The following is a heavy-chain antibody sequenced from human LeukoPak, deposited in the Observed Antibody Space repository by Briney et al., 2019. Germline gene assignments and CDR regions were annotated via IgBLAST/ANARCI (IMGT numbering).Heavy chain of an antibody. D-gene: IGHD3-10*01. J-gene: IGHJ5*02. CDR2: MDHSGIN. V-gene: IGHV4-39*07. CDR3: ARDSGTTGEVKFDP. CDR1: GDSINSSFYY. Sequence: SETLSLTCTVSGDSINSSFYYWGWIRQPPGKGLEWIGIMDHSGINYTNPSLRSRVTMSLDTSKNQFSVTLSSVTAADTAVYYCARDSGTTGEVKFDPWGQGTLVTVSA.